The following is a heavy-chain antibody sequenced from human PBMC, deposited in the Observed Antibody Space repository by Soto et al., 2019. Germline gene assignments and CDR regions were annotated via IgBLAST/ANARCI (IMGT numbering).Heavy chain of an antibody. CDR2: IYHSGRT. CDR3: ATTSGRFPD. J-gene: IGHJ4*02. D-gene: IGHD1-26*01. CDR1: GYSISSGYY. V-gene: IGHV4-38-2*01. Sequence: LSETLSLPCAVSGYSISSGYYWGWIRQPPGKGLEWIGSIYHSGRTYYNPSLKSRLTISLDTSKNQFSLKLTAVTAADTAVYFSATTSGRFPDWGQGTLVTVSS.